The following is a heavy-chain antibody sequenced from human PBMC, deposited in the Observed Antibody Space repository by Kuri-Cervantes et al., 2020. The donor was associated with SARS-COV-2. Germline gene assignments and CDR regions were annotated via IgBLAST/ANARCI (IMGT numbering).Heavy chain of an antibody. V-gene: IGHV4-61*01. CDR3: ARGYYCYYYMDV. Sequence: SETLSLTCTVSGGSVSSGSYYWSWIRQPPGKGLEWIGYIYYSGSTNYNPSLKSRVTISVDRSKNQFSLKLSSVTAADTAVYYCARGYYCYYYMDVWGKGTTVTVSS. CDR1: GGSVSSGSYY. J-gene: IGHJ6*03. CDR2: IYYSGST.